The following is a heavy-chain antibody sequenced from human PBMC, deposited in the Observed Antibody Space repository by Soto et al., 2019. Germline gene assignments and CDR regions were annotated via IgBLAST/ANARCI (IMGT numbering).Heavy chain of an antibody. CDR1: GESINNGAYF. Sequence: QVQLQESGPGLVKPSQTLSLTCSVSGESINNGAYFWSWIRQHPGKGLEWIGYVHASGSTYYNPSLRGRIDMSIDTSKKQFYLNLKSVTAADTDVFFCARGFVEAAMAFDYWGPGALVTVSS. CDR3: ARGFVEAAMAFDY. V-gene: IGHV4-31*03. CDR2: VHASGST. J-gene: IGHJ4*02. D-gene: IGHD3-3*01.